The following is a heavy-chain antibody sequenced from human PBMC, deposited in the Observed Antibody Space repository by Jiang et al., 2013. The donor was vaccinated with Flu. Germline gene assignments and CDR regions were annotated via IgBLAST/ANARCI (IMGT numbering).Heavy chain of an antibody. CDR2: IDWEDDK. V-gene: IGHV2-70*16. CDR3: ARASAWPFDY. D-gene: IGHD6-19*01. CDR1: GFSLSTRGMC. J-gene: IGHJ4*02. Sequence: KPTQTLTLTCTFSGFSLSTRGMCVSWIRQPPGKALEWLARIDWEDDKFYSSSLKTGVTISKDTSKNQVVLKMTNMDPVDTATYYCARASAWPFDYWGQGTLVTVSS.